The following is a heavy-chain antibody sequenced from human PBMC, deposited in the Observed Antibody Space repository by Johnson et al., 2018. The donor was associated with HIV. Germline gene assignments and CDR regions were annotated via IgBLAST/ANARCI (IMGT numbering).Heavy chain of an antibody. CDR2: IASLGDNT. Sequence: VQLVESGGGVVQPGESLRLSCAPSGFTFSRHPMHWVRQAPGKGLEHVATIASLGDNTYYADSVKGRFTISRDNFKNMLYLQMGSLRPDDTAVYYCARRRDTLNSWQESCDVWGQGTVVTVSS. J-gene: IGHJ3*01. V-gene: IGHV3-64*07. CDR3: ARRRDTLNSWQESCDV. D-gene: IGHD6-13*01. CDR1: GFTFSRHP.